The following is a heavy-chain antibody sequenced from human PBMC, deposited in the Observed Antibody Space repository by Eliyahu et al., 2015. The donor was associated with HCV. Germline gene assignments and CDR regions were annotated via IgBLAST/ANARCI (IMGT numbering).Heavy chain of an antibody. J-gene: IGHJ4*02. D-gene: IGHD1-20*01. V-gene: IGHV3-23*01. Sequence: EVQLLESGGALVQVGGSLRLAXVVSGFTFRTCAMSWVRRTPGKGLEWISSIGGSGGDIYYADSVQGRFTISRDNSKNTLYLQMNSLRAEDTAIYYCAKDGPIHGITFEFWGQGTLLTVSS. CDR3: AKDGPIHGITFEF. CDR2: IGGSGGDI. CDR1: GFTFRTCA.